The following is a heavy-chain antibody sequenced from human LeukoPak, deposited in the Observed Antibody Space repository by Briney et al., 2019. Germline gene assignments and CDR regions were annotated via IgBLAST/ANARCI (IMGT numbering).Heavy chain of an antibody. D-gene: IGHD6-19*01. CDR2: ISSSSSTI. J-gene: IGHJ5*02. CDR1: GFTFSSYS. CDR3: ARGRSGWYGNWFDP. Sequence: GGSLRLSCAASGFTFSSYSMNWVRQAPGKGLEWVSYISSSSSTIYYADSVKSRFTISRDNAKNSLYLQMNSLRDEDTAVYYCARGRSGWYGNWFDPWGQGTLVTVSS. V-gene: IGHV3-48*02.